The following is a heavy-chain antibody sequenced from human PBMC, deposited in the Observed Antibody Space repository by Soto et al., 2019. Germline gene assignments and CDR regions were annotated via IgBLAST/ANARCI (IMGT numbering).Heavy chain of an antibody. Sequence: EVQLLGSGGGLVQPGGSLRLSCAASGFIFSNYARNWVRQAPGKGLEWVSAVGGNGLDTYYADSVKGRFTISRDNSKNTLYLQMNSLRAEDTAVYYCAGRTGYPFDYWGQGTLVTVSS. CDR3: AGRTGYPFDY. CDR2: VGGNGLDT. J-gene: IGHJ4*02. CDR1: GFIFSNYA. D-gene: IGHD3-9*01. V-gene: IGHV3-23*01.